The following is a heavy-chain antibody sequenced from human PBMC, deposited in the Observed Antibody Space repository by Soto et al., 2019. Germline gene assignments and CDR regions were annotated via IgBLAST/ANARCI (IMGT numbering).Heavy chain of an antibody. V-gene: IGHV3-74*01. CDR1: GFTFSSYW. Sequence: PGGSLRLSCAASGFTFSSYWMHWVRQAPGKGLVWVSRINSDGSSTSYADSVKGRFTISRDNAKNTLYLQMNSLRAEDTAVYYCARDRQYSSGSYGSYYGMDVWGQGTTVTVSS. D-gene: IGHD6-19*01. CDR3: ARDRQYSSGSYGSYYGMDV. CDR2: INSDGSST. J-gene: IGHJ6*02.